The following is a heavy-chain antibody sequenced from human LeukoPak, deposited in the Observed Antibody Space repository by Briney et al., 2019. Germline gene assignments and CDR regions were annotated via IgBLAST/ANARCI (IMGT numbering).Heavy chain of an antibody. CDR2: ISSSSSYI. CDR3: ASATYSGSYYSAFDI. V-gene: IGHV3-21*01. D-gene: IGHD1-26*01. J-gene: IGHJ3*02. Sequence: PGGPLRLSCAASGFTFSSYSMNWVRQAPGKGLEWASSISSSSSYIYYAASVKGRFTISRDNAKNSLYLQMNSLRAEDTAEYYCASATYSGSYYSAFDIWGQGTMVTVSS. CDR1: GFTFSSYS.